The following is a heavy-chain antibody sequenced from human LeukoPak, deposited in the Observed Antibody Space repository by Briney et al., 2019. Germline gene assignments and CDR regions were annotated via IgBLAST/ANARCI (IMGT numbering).Heavy chain of an antibody. V-gene: IGHV4-59*08. CDR2: LSYSGGT. CDR1: GDSIRSNY. D-gene: IGHD1-26*01. J-gene: IGHJ4*02. CDR3: ARGYSDASGRPDY. Sequence: SETLSLTCTVSGDSIRSNYWSWIRQPPGKGLEWIGHLSYSGGTNYNPSLKSRVTMSVDTSNNRFSLKLSSVTAAHTAIYYCARGYSDASGRPDYWGQGTLVTVSS.